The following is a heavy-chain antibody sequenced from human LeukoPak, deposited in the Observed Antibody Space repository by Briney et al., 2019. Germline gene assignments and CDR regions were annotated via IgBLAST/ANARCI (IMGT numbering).Heavy chain of an antibody. CDR3: VRAGVDTAMIFDFDY. J-gene: IGHJ4*02. D-gene: IGHD5-18*01. V-gene: IGHV3-21*01. Sequence: GGSLRLSCAASGFTFSSYSMNWVRQAPGKGLEWVSSISSSSSYIYYADSVKGRFTISRDDAKNSLYLQMNSLRAEDTAVYYCVRAGVDTAMIFDFDYWGQGTLVTVSS. CDR1: GFTFSSYS. CDR2: ISSSSSYI.